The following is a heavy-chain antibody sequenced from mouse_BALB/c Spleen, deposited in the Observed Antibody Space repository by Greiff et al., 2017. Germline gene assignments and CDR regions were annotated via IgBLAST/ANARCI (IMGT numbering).Heavy chain of an antibody. CDR3: ARERFSFDY. CDR1: GFTFTDYY. CDR2: IRNKANGYTT. Sequence: EVKLMESGGGLVQPGGSLRLSCATSGFTFTDYYMSWVRQPPGKALEWLGFIRNKANGYTTEYSASVKGRFTISRDNSQSILYLQMNTLRAEDSATYYCARERFSFDYWGQGTTLTVSS. V-gene: IGHV7-3*02. J-gene: IGHJ2*01.